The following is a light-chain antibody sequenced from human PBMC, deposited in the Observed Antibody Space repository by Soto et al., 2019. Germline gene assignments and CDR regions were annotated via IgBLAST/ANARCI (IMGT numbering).Light chain of an antibody. CDR3: QSYDSSTHVI. Sequence: NFMLTQPHSVSEAPGKTVTISCTRSSGSIASNYEQWYQQRPGSDPTTVIYEDNQRHSGVPHRFSGSIDSSSNAASLTISRLNTEDEADYYCQSYDSSTHVIFGGGTKLTVL. J-gene: IGLJ2*01. CDR1: SGSIASNY. V-gene: IGLV6-57*03. CDR2: EDN.